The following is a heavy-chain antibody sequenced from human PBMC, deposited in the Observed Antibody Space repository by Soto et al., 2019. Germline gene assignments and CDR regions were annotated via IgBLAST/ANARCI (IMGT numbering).Heavy chain of an antibody. CDR2: IYWDDDK. J-gene: IGHJ4*02. Sequence: QITLKESGPTLVKPTQTLTLTCTFSGFSLSTSGVGVGWIRQPPGKALEWLALIYWDDDKRYSPSLKSRLTINKDTPKNHVVLTMTNMDPVDTATYYCAHSQSYYDSSGYGPDYFDYWGQGTLVTVSS. V-gene: IGHV2-5*02. CDR1: GFSLSTSGVG. CDR3: AHSQSYYDSSGYGPDYFDY. D-gene: IGHD3-22*01.